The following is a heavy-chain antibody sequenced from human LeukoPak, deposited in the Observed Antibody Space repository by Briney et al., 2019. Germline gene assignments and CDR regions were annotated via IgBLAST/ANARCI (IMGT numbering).Heavy chain of an antibody. CDR1: GFTFSSYA. CDR2: ISYDGNKE. D-gene: IGHD6-13*01. CDR3: ARDIASFDF. Sequence: SGGSLRLSCAASGFTFSSYAMHWVRQAPGKGLEWVSVISYDGNKELYADSVKGRFTISRDNSKNTLYLQMNSLRAEDTAVYYCARDIASFDFWGQGTLVTVSS. V-gene: IGHV3-30-3*01. J-gene: IGHJ4*02.